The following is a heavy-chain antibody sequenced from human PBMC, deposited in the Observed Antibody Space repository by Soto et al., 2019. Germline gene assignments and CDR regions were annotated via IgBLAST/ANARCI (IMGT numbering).Heavy chain of an antibody. CDR3: ARGRGGSSGWPRTLQYFDY. CDR1: GGSFSGYY. D-gene: IGHD6-19*01. V-gene: IGHV4-34*01. Sequence: SETLSLTCAVYGGSFSGYYWSWIRQPPGKGLEWIGEINHSGSTNYNPSLKSRVTISVDTSKNQFSLKLSSVTAADTAVYYCARGRGGSSGWPRTLQYFDYWGQGTLVTVSS. CDR2: INHSGST. J-gene: IGHJ4*02.